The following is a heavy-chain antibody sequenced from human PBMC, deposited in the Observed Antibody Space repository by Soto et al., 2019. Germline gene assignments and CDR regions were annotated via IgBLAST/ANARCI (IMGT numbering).Heavy chain of an antibody. V-gene: IGHV3-21*01. D-gene: IGHD3-3*01. J-gene: IGHJ6*02. CDR3: ARFFYPNKDYYYYYGMDV. Sequence: PGGSLRLSCAASGFTFSSYSMNWVRQAPGKGLEWVSSISSSSSYIYYADSVKGRFTISRDNAKNSLYLQMNSLRAEDTAVYYCARFFYPNKDYYYYYGMDVWGQGTTVTVSS. CDR1: GFTFSSYS. CDR2: ISSSSSYI.